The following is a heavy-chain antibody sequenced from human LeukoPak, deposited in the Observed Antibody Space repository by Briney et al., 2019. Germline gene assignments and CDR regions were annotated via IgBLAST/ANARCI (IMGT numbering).Heavy chain of an antibody. CDR1: RGSITGFY. CDR3: ARHVSGIFGSRGDFDS. J-gene: IGHJ4*02. Sequence: SEPLSLACSVSRGSITGFYWSWIRQPPGQGLEWIGYIHSNGGTNYNPSLKSRLTMSVDTSKNQFSLNLNSVTAADTAVYYCARHVSGIFGSRGDFDSWGQGTLVTVSS. CDR2: IHSNGGT. V-gene: IGHV4-59*08. D-gene: IGHD3-10*01.